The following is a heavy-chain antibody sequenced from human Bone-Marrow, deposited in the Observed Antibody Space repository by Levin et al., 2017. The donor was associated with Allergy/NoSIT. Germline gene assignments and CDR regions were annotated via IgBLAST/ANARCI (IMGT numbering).Heavy chain of an antibody. CDR1: GGSISSGDYY. D-gene: IGHD4-23*01. Sequence: LRLSCTVSGGSISSGDYYWSWIRQPPGKGLEWIGYIYYSGSTYYNPSLKSRVTISVDTSKNQFSLKLSSVTAADTAVYYCARADGGIVDYWGQGTLVTVSS. V-gene: IGHV4-30-4*01. CDR3: ARADGGIVDY. CDR2: IYYSGST. J-gene: IGHJ4*02.